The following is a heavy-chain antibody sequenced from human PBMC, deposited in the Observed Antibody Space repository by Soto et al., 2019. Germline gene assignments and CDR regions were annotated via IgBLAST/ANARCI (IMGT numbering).Heavy chain of an antibody. Sequence: KTSETLSLTCTVSGGSISSSSYYWGWIRQPPGKGLEWIGSIYYSGSTYYNPSLKGRVTISVDTSKNQFSLKLSSVTAADTAVYYCARHQGYDFWSGPEAYYFDYWGQGTLVTVSS. J-gene: IGHJ4*02. V-gene: IGHV4-39*01. D-gene: IGHD3-3*01. CDR2: IYYSGST. CDR3: ARHQGYDFWSGPEAYYFDY. CDR1: GGSISSSSYY.